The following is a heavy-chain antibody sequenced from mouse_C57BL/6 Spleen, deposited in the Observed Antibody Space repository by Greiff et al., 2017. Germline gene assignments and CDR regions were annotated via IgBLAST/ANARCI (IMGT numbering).Heavy chain of an antibody. J-gene: IGHJ4*01. D-gene: IGHD1-1*01. CDR3: ARSRYGSSPPYAMDY. Sequence: EVQLQQSGAELVRPGSSVKMSCKTSGYTFTSYGINWVKQRPGQGLEWIGYIYIGNGYSEYNAKFKGKATLTSDTSSSTDYMQLSRLTSEDSAIYFCARSRYGSSPPYAMDYWGQGTSVTVSS. CDR2: IYIGNGYS. CDR1: GYTFTSYG. V-gene: IGHV1-58*01.